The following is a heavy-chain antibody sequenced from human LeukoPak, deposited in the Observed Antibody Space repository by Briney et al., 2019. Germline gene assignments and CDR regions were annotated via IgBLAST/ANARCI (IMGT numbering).Heavy chain of an antibody. D-gene: IGHD2-21*01. Sequence: GGSLRLSCAASGFTVRSNYMTWVRQAPGKGLEWVSVIYSGGSTYYADSVKGRFTTSRDNSKNTLYLQMNSLRAEDTAVYYCARAVDPYYFDYWGQGTLVTVSS. CDR2: IYSGGST. CDR3: ARAVDPYYFDY. J-gene: IGHJ4*02. CDR1: GFTVRSNY. V-gene: IGHV3-53*01.